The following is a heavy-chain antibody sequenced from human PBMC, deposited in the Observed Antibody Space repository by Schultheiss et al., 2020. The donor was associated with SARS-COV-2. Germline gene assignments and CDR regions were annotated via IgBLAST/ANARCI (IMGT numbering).Heavy chain of an antibody. CDR2: IYHSGST. Sequence: SETLSLTCTVSGYSISSGYYWGWIRQPPGKGLEWIGSIYHSGSTNYNPSLKSRVTISVDTSKNQFSLKLSSVTAADTAVYYCARDALGCFDYWGQGTLVTVSS. V-gene: IGHV4-38-2*02. J-gene: IGHJ4*02. CDR1: GYSISSGYY. CDR3: ARDALGCFDY.